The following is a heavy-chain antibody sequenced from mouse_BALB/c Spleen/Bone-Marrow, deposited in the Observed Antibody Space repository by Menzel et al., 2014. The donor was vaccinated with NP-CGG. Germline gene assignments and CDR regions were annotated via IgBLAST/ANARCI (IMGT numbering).Heavy chain of an antibody. J-gene: IGHJ4*01. V-gene: IGHV14-3*02. CDR3: ARWEYYAMDY. CDR2: IDPANGNT. Sequence: LVESGAELVKPGASVKLSCTVSGFNIKDTYMHWVKQRPEQGLEWIGRIDPANGNTKYDPKFQGKATITADTSSNTAYLQLSSLTSEDTAVYYCARWEYYAMDYWGQGTSVTVSS. CDR1: GFNIKDTY. D-gene: IGHD4-1*01.